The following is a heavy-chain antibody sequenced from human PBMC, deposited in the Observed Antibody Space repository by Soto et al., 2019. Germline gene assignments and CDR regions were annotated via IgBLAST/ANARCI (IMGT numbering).Heavy chain of an antibody. D-gene: IGHD6-25*01. V-gene: IGHV3-23*01. CDR3: AKGSASGSPYYFDY. CDR2: TTGSGGDT. CDR1: GFTFNNYA. J-gene: IGHJ4*01. Sequence: GGSLRLSCAASGFTFNNYAMSWVRQAPGKGLEWVSATTGSGGDTYHADSVKGRFTISRDNSMSTLYLQMNTLRAEDAAVYFCAKGSASGSPYYFDYWGHGTLVTVSS.